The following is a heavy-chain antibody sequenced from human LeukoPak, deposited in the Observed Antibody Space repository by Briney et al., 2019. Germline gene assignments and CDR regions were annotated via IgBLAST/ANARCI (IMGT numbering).Heavy chain of an antibody. Sequence: GGSLRLSCAASGFTFSSYAMSWVRQAPGKGLEWVSLISGSGSITYYADSVKGRFSISRDNSRNTVYLQMSSLRAEDTALYYCAKDSRRFDYWGQGTLVTVSS. CDR2: ISGSGSIT. CDR3: AKDSRRFDY. CDR1: GFTFSSYA. J-gene: IGHJ4*02. V-gene: IGHV3-23*01.